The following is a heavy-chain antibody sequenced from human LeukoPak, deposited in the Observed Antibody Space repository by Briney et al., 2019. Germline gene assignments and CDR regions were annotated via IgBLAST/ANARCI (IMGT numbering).Heavy chain of an antibody. V-gene: IGHV4-61*10. D-gene: IGHD2-2*01. J-gene: IGHJ6*04. Sequence: SETLSLTCTVSGVSISSGGSYWHWIRQPAGKGLEWIGYIYYSGSTNYNPSLKSRVTISVDTSKNQFSLKLSSVTAADTAVYYCARELYCSSTSCSDVWGKGTTVTVSS. CDR1: GVSISSGGSY. CDR2: IYYSGST. CDR3: ARELYCSSTSCSDV.